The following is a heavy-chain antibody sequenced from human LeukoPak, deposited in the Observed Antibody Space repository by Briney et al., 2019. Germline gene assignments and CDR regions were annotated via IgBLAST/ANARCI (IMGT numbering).Heavy chain of an antibody. V-gene: IGHV1-2*02. CDR3: ARGDTSFGVVRHWLDP. Sequence: ASVKVSCKASGYTLTGYSMHWVRQAPGQGLEWMGWINPKGGGTNYAQKFQGRVTMTRDTSISTAYMELSRLRSDDTAVYYCARGDTSFGVVRHWLDPWGQGTLVTVS. D-gene: IGHD3-3*01. CDR2: INPKGGGT. J-gene: IGHJ5*02. CDR1: GYTLTGYS.